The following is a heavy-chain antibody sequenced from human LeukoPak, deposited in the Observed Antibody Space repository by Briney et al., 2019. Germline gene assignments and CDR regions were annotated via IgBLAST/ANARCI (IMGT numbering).Heavy chain of an antibody. D-gene: IGHD3-22*01. CDR3: ARDRYFYDSSGYHFDY. J-gene: IGHJ4*02. CDR2: ISSSSSYI. CDR1: GFTFSSYS. Sequence: GGSLRLSCAASGFTFSSYSMNWARQAPGKGLEWVSSISSSSSYIYYADSVKGRFTISRDNAKNSLYLQMNSLRAEDTAVYYCARDRYFYDSSGYHFDYWGQGTLVTVSS. V-gene: IGHV3-21*01.